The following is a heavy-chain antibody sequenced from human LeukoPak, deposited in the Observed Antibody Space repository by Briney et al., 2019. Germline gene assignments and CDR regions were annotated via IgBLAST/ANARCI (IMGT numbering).Heavy chain of an antibody. Sequence: ASVKVTCQASGYTFTGYYMHWVRQARGQGLAWMGWINPNSGGTNYAQELQGWVTMTRDTSISTAYMELSRLRSDDTAVYYCARAAHDYVWGSYRSDYGMDVWGKGTTVTVSS. J-gene: IGHJ6*04. CDR1: GYTFTGYY. CDR3: ARAAHDYVWGSYRSDYGMDV. D-gene: IGHD3-16*02. CDR2: INPNSGGT. V-gene: IGHV1-2*04.